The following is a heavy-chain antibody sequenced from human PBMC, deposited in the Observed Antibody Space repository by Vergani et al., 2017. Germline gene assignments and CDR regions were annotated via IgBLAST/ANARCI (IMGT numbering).Heavy chain of an antibody. V-gene: IGHV3-15*07. J-gene: IGHJ6*03. D-gene: IGHD1-14*01. CDR3: TTARPLRGVTVYYYYLDD. CDR1: GFTFSNAW. CDR2: IKSKTDGGTT. Sequence: VQLVESGGGVVQPGRSLRLSCAASGFTFSNAWMNWVRQAPGKGLEWVGRIKSKTDGGTTDYAAPVKGRLTISRDDSKNTLDLQMISLKTEDTAGYYWTTARPLRGVTVYYYYLDDWGKGTTVTVSS.